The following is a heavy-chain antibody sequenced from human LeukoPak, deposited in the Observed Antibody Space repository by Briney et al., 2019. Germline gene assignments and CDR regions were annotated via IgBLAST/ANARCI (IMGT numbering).Heavy chain of an antibody. CDR3: ASRGGYDSSGYYSIDY. J-gene: IGHJ4*02. V-gene: IGHV1-24*01. Sequence: ASVKVSCKASGYTFTSYYMHWVRQAPGQGLEWMGGFDPEDGETIYAQKFQGRVTMTEDTSTDTAYMELGSLRSEDTAVYYCASRGGYDSSGYYSIDYWGQGTLVTISS. CDR1: GYTFTSYY. D-gene: IGHD3-22*01. CDR2: FDPEDGET.